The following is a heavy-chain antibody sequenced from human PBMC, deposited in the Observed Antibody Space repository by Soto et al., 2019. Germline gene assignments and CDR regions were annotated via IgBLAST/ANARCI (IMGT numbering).Heavy chain of an antibody. CDR1: GYTFSDYF. CDR2: INPKTAAT. V-gene: IGHV1-2*02. Sequence: QVQLVQSGAEVRKSGASVKVSCKASGYTFSDYFIQWLRQAPGQGLEWVAWINPKTAATNYAKKLQDRVTVTSDTSFSTAYLELTRLRPDDTALYYCARIKWGLDYYSGMDVWGQGTGVSVSS. CDR3: ARIKWGLDYYSGMDV. J-gene: IGHJ6*02. D-gene: IGHD1-26*01.